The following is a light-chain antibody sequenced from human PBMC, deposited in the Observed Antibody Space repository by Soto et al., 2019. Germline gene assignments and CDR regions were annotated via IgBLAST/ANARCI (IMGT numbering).Light chain of an antibody. Sequence: EIVLTQSPATLSLSPGERATLSCRASQTLKSSLAWYQQRPGRAPTLLIYDAPNRATGIPARFSGSGSGTDFTHTISSLEPEDFAVYYCQQRSDWPLTFGGGTKV. J-gene: IGKJ4*01. CDR2: DAP. CDR1: QTLKSS. CDR3: QQRSDWPLT. V-gene: IGKV3-11*01.